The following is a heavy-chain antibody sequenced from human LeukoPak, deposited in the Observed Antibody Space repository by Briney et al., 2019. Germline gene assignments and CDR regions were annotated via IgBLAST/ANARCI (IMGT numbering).Heavy chain of an antibody. D-gene: IGHD3-10*01. CDR2: ISSSGRNK. J-gene: IGHJ6*03. V-gene: IGHV3-48*03. CDR3: ARSLWFGEFGVDYMDV. Sequence: GGSLRLSCAASGFTFNNYEMNWVRQAPGKGLEWVSYISSSGRNKYYADSVRGRFTISRDNANNSLYLQMSSLRAEDTAVYYCARSLWFGEFGVDYMDVWGKGTTVTVSS. CDR1: GFTFNNYE.